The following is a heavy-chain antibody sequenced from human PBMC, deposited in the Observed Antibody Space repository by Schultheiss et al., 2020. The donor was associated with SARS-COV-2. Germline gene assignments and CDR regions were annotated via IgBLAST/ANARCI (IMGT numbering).Heavy chain of an antibody. J-gene: IGHJ4*02. Sequence: ASVKVSCKASGYTFTSYGISWVRQAPGQGLEWMGWISAYNGNTNYAQKLQGRVTMTTDTSTSTAYMELRSLRSDDTAVYYCARAVLEVGAGYYFDYWGQGTLVTVSS. CDR2: ISAYNGNT. CDR3: ARAVLEVGAGYYFDY. V-gene: IGHV1-18*01. CDR1: GYTFTSYG. D-gene: IGHD1-26*01.